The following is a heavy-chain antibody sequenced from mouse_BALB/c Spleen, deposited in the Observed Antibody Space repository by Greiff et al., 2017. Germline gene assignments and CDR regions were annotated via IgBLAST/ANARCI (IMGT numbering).Heavy chain of an antibody. Sequence: EVKLVESGGGLVKPGGSLKLSCAASGFTFSSYAMSWVRQTPEKRLEWVATISSGGSYTYYPDSVKGRFTISRDNAKNTMYLQMSSLRSEDTAMYDCARQESDYRYPFAYWGQGTLVTVSA. D-gene: IGHD2-14*01. CDR2: ISSGGSYT. CDR3: ARQESDYRYPFAY. V-gene: IGHV5-9-3*01. J-gene: IGHJ3*01. CDR1: GFTFSSYA.